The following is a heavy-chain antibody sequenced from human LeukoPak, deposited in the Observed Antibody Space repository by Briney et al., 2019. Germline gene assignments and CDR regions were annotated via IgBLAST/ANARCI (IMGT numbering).Heavy chain of an antibody. D-gene: IGHD2-2*01. Sequence: GGSLRLSCAASGFTFSSYWMSWVRQAPGKGLEWVANIKQDGSEKYYVDSVKGRFTISRDNAKNSLYLQTNSLRAEDTAVYYCARARYCSSTSCYPIPYYFDYWGQGTLVTVSS. J-gene: IGHJ4*02. CDR2: IKQDGSEK. V-gene: IGHV3-7*01. CDR1: GFTFSSYW. CDR3: ARARYCSSTSCYPIPYYFDY.